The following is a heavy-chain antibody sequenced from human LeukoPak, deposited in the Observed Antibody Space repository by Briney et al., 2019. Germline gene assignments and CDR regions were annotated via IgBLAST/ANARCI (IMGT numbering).Heavy chain of an antibody. J-gene: IGHJ4*02. Sequence: EGSLRLSCAASGFTFSSYSMNWVRQAPGKGLEWVSSISSSSSYIYYADSVKGRFTISRDNAKNSLYLQMNSLRAEDTAVYYCARVRYGSGSYYKGYFDYWGQGTLVTVSS. V-gene: IGHV3-21*01. CDR3: ARVRYGSGSYYKGYFDY. CDR1: GFTFSSYS. CDR2: ISSSSSYI. D-gene: IGHD3-10*01.